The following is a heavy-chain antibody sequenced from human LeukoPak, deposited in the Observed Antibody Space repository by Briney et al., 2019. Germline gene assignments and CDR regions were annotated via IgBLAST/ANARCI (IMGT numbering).Heavy chain of an antibody. J-gene: IGHJ3*02. CDR3: AREDTMVSGGAFDI. V-gene: IGHV4-59*01. Sequence: PSETLSLTCTVSGGSISSYYWSWIRQPPGKGLEWIGYIYYSGSTNYNPSLKSRVTISVDTSKNQFSLKLSSVTAADTAVYYCAREDTMVSGGAFDIWGQGTMVTVSS. CDR2: IYYSGST. CDR1: GGSISSYY. D-gene: IGHD3-10*01.